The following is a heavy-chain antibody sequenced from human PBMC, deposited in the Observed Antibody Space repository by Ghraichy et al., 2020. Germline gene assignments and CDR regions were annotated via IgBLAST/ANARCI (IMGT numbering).Heavy chain of an antibody. V-gene: IGHV1-2*02. Sequence: ASVKVSCKVSGYTFTGYYMHWVRQAPGQGLEWMGWINPNSGDTNYVKKFQGRVTMTRDTSIDTAYMELSSLRSDDAAMYYCARVHYDFWSGYYFDYWGQGTLVTVSS. CDR2: INPNSGDT. CDR3: ARVHYDFWSGYYFDY. J-gene: IGHJ4*02. D-gene: IGHD3-3*01. CDR1: GYTFTGYY.